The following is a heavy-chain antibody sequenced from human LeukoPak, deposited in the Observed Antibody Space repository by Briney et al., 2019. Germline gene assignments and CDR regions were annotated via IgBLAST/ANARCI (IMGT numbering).Heavy chain of an antibody. D-gene: IGHD6-19*01. CDR3: ARAGTIAVAAAEFDY. Sequence: GASVKVSCKASGYTFTSYYMHWVRQAPGQGLEWMGIINPSGGSTSYAQKFQGRVTMTRDTSTSTVYMELSSLRSEDTAEYYCARAGTIAVAAAEFDYWGQGTLVTVSS. CDR1: GYTFTSYY. J-gene: IGHJ4*02. CDR2: INPSGGST. V-gene: IGHV1-46*01.